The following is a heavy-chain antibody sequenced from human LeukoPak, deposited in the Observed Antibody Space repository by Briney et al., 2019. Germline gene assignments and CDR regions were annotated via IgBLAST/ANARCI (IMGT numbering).Heavy chain of an antibody. CDR1: GGSFSGYY. J-gene: IGHJ6*03. Sequence: SETLSLTCAVYGGSFSGYYWSWIRQPPGKGLEWIGRIYTSGSTNYNPSLKSRVTMSVDTSKNQFSLKLSSVTAADTAVYYCARVVNYSNYGGGYYYYYMDVWGKGTTVTVSS. V-gene: IGHV4-59*10. CDR2: IYTSGST. D-gene: IGHD4-11*01. CDR3: ARVVNYSNYGGGYYYYYMDV.